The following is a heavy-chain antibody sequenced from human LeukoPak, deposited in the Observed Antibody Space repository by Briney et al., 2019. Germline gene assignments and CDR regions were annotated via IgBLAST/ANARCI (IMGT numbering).Heavy chain of an antibody. CDR1: GFTVSNNY. V-gene: IGHV3-66*01. D-gene: IGHD6-19*01. CDR2: IYSANNT. J-gene: IGHJ4*02. Sequence: PGGSLRLSCAASGFTVSNNYMSWVRQAPGKGLEWVSVIYSANNTYYADSVRGRFTVSRDNSKNTLYLQMNILRAEDTAVYHCAKLRAGSSGLIDYWGQGTLVTVSS. CDR3: AKLRAGSSGLIDY.